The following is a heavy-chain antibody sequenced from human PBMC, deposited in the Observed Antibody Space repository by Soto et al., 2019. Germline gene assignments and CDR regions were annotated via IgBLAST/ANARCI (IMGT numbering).Heavy chain of an antibody. CDR2: INPNSGGT. D-gene: IGHD3-10*01. CDR1: GYTFTGYY. V-gene: IGHV1-2*04. Sequence: GASVKVSCKASGYTFTGYYMHWVRQAPGQGLEWMGWINPNSGGTNYAQKFQGWVTMTRDTSISTAYMELSRLRSDDTAVYYCARSGKYYYGSGSYYTRYYYYGMDVWGQGTTVTVSS. CDR3: ARSGKYYYGSGSYYTRYYYYGMDV. J-gene: IGHJ6*02.